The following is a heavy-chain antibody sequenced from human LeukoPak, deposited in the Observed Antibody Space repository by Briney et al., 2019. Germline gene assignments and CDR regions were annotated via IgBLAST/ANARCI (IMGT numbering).Heavy chain of an antibody. V-gene: IGHV3-30*18. D-gene: IGHD3-22*01. CDR1: GFTFSSYG. Sequence: GGSLRLSCAAPGFTFSSYGIHWVRQSPRKGLEWVAVVSYLGDDQFYAESVKGRFTISRDNSKKTVFLQMSSLRGEYTAVYYCAKDRSSGPHYYYGMDVWGRGNTVIVSS. CDR3: AKDRSSGPHYYYGMDV. J-gene: IGHJ6*02. CDR2: VSYLGDDQ.